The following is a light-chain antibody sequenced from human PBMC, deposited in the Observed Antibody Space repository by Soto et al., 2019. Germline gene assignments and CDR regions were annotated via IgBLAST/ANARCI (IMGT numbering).Light chain of an antibody. V-gene: IGLV1-47*01. J-gene: IGLJ3*02. Sequence: QSVLTQPPSASGTPGQTVTISSSGSSSNIGTNYVSWYQQLPGTAPRLLIYGNNQRPSGVPDRFSGSRSGTSASLAISGLRCEDEADYYCASWDDSLSGVVFGGGTKVTVL. CDR3: ASWDDSLSGVV. CDR2: GNN. CDR1: SSNIGTNY.